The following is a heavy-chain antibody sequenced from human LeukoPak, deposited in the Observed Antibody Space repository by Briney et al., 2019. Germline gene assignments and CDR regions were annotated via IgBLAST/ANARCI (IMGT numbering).Heavy chain of an antibody. V-gene: IGHV4-59*08. Sequence: SETLSLTCIVSGGSISNYYWSWFRQPPGKGLESIGYIYSSGTTNYNPSLQSRVTMLVDTSRNQFSLRLSSVTAADTAVYYCARHETGGTYPLKYWGQGTLVTVSS. D-gene: IGHD1-26*01. CDR3: ARHETGGTYPLKY. CDR2: IYSSGTT. J-gene: IGHJ4*02. CDR1: GGSISNYY.